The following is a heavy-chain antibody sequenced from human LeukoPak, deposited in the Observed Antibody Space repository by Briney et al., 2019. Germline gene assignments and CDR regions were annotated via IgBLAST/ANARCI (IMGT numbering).Heavy chain of an antibody. D-gene: IGHD3-10*01. CDR1: GFTFSSYA. Sequence: PGGSLRLSCAASGFTFSSYAMSWVRQAPGKGLEWVSGISGSRGTTYYADSVKGRFTISRDSPTNTMYLQMNNLRAEDTAVYYCAKDRTFYVSGTPDFWGQGTLVTLSS. J-gene: IGHJ4*02. V-gene: IGHV3-23*01. CDR3: AKDRTFYVSGTPDF. CDR2: ISGSRGTT.